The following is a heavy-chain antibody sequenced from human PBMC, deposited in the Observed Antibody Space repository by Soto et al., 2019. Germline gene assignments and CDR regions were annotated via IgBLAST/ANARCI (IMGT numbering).Heavy chain of an antibody. CDR3: ARDRRCCSRISCSPWFDP. D-gene: IGHD2-15*01. CDR1: GGSISGYY. J-gene: IGHJ5*02. V-gene: IGHV4-4*07. Sequence: SETLSLTCSVSGGSISGYYWSWIRQPSPKGLEWIWRINISGGTNYNPSLNLRVTVSADTSRNQLSLWLISVTAADTAIYCCARDRRCCSRISCSPWFDPWGKGTLVTVSS. CDR2: INISGGT.